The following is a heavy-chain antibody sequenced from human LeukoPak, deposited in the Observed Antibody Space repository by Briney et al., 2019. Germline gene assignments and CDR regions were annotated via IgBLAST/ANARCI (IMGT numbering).Heavy chain of an antibody. CDR3: ARAGEYDFWSGPPRD. J-gene: IGHJ4*02. CDR1: GGSISSGSYY. Sequence: PSETLSLTCTVSGGSISSGSYYWSWIRQPAGKGLEWIGRIYTSGSTNYNPSLKSRVTISVDTSKNQFSLKLSSVTAADTAVYYCARAGEYDFWSGPPRDWGQGTLVTVSS. CDR2: IYTSGST. V-gene: IGHV4-61*02. D-gene: IGHD3-3*01.